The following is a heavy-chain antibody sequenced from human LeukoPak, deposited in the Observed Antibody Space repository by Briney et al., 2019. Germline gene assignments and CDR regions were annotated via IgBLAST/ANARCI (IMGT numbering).Heavy chain of an antibody. CDR2: IWYDGSNK. CDR3: ARVADYTNSAHADY. CDR1: GLTFSSYG. Sequence: GGSLSLSCVASGLTFSSYGMQWVRQAPGRGREWGAVIWYDGSNKNYADSVRGRFTISRDNSKNTLYLQMNSLRAEDTAVYYCARVADYTNSAHADYWGQGTLVTASS. D-gene: IGHD4-4*01. V-gene: IGHV3-33*01. J-gene: IGHJ4*02.